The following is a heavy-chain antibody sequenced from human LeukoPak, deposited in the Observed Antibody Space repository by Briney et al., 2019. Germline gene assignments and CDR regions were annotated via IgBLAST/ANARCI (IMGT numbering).Heavy chain of an antibody. J-gene: IGHJ4*02. Sequence: PSETLALTCAVSGGSFNDYNWNRIRQPPGQGLEWIGEINYSGSTNFNPSLESRVTISVDTSKNQFSLKVNSVTAADTAVYYCARGRHYGSFLHWGQGTLVTVSS. V-gene: IGHV4-34*01. CDR3: ARGRHYGSFLH. CDR1: GGSFNDYN. D-gene: IGHD3-10*01. CDR2: INYSGST.